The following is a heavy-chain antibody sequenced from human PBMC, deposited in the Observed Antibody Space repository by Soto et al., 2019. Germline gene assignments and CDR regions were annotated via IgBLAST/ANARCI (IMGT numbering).Heavy chain of an antibody. CDR2: IGPYNGNT. V-gene: IGHV1-18*01. D-gene: IGHD2-15*01. Sequence: QAQLVQSGAEVKKPGASVKVSCQAGGYTFADYGISWVRQAPGQGLEWMGWIGPYNGNTNYAQNLQDRVPMTTDTSTNTAYMELRSLRSEDTALYYCARCYCSVGSCYTCWHFDLWGRGTLLTVSS. CDR3: ARCYCSVGSCYTCWHFDL. CDR1: GYTFADYG. J-gene: IGHJ2*01.